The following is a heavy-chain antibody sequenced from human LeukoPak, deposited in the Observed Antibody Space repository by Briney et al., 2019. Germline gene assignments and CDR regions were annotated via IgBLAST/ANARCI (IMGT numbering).Heavy chain of an antibody. V-gene: IGHV3-30*02. Sequence: GGSLRLSCAASGINFRASGMHWVRQAPGMGLEWVTFIQTDGSDKRYAASVAGRFTISRDDSKNTVYLHMNSLGPDDSALYYCAREGGTVVVGRFDYWGQGTLVTVSS. CDR2: IQTDGSDK. J-gene: IGHJ4*02. CDR1: GINFRASG. CDR3: AREGGTVVVGRFDY. D-gene: IGHD2-2*01.